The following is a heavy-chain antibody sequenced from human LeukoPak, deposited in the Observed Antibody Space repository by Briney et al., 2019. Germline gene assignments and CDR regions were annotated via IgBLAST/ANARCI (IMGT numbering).Heavy chain of an antibody. CDR2: IYYSGST. V-gene: IGHV4-39*07. J-gene: IGHJ6*03. D-gene: IGHD3-10*01. CDR3: ARGIYGSGSYSYMDV. CDR1: GGSISSSSYY. Sequence: SETLSLTCTVSGGSISSSSYYWGWIRQPPGKGLEWIGSIYYSGSTYYNPSLKSRVTISVDTSKNQFSLKLSSVTAADTAVYYCARGIYGSGSYSYMDVWGKGTTVTVSS.